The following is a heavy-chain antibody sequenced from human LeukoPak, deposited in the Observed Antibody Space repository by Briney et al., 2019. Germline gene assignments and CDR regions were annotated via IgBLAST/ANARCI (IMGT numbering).Heavy chain of an antibody. CDR1: GFSFKDYY. V-gene: IGHV3-11*01. CDR3: ARGPRILAAGSYYFDY. J-gene: IGHJ4*02. D-gene: IGHD6-13*01. Sequence: PGGSLRLSCAASGFSFKDYYFSWIRQAPGKGLEWVSFISVNGGAMYYADFVKGRFTISRDNAKSSLYLEMNSLRVEDTAVYYCARGPRILAAGSYYFDYWGQGSLVTVSS. CDR2: ISVNGGAM.